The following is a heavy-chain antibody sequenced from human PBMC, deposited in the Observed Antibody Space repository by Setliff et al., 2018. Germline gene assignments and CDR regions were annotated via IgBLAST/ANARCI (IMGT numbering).Heavy chain of an antibody. V-gene: IGHV4-39*01. CDR1: GGSISGSTYY. CDR3: ARHTYYYDSSGYYYIGYFDY. Sequence: SETLSLTCTVSGGSISGSTYYWGWIRQPPGKGLEWIGTIYYTGKTHYNPSLKSRVAISMDTSKNQFSLKLSSVSAADTAMFYCARHTYYYDSSGYYYIGYFDYWGQGTLVTVSS. D-gene: IGHD3-22*01. CDR2: IYYTGKT. J-gene: IGHJ4*02.